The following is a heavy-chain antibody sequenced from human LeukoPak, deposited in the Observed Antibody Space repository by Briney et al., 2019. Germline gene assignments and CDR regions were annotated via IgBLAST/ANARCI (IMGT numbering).Heavy chain of an antibody. Sequence: GGSLRLSCAASGFTFSTDAMSWVRQAPGKGLEWVSSISGSGGNTHYADSVKGRFTISRDNSKNTLYLQMNSLRAEDTAVYYCAKLSWREVLSDDLDYWGQGTLVTVSS. CDR3: AKLSWREVLSDDLDY. V-gene: IGHV3-23*01. CDR1: GFTFSTDA. J-gene: IGHJ4*02. CDR2: ISGSGGNT. D-gene: IGHD1-26*01.